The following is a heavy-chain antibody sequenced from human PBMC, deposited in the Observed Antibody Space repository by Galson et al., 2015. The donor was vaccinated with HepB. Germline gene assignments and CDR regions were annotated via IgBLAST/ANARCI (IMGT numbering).Heavy chain of an antibody. Sequence: TLSLTCAVSGDSINSDDYYWSWIRQPPGESLQWIGYIFHTGRTHYNPSLKGRVTISIDKSRNHFSLKLNSVTAADTALYYCAREMQCFPGIFDSWGQGALVTVSS. J-gene: IGHJ4*02. CDR3: AREMQCFPGIFDS. CDR2: IFHTGRT. V-gene: IGHV4-30-2*01. D-gene: IGHD6-19*01. CDR1: GDSINSDDYY.